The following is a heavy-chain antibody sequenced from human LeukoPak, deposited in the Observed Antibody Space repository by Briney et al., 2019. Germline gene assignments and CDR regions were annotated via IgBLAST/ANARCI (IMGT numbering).Heavy chain of an antibody. J-gene: IGHJ4*02. Sequence: SETLSLTCAVSGVSIISYYWSWIRQPPGKGLEWIGSFYYGGSATYSPSLKSRVTMSADTSRDQFSLKLTSVTAADTAVYYCARARDYYDSSGFLYWGQGTLVTVSS. CDR1: GVSIISYY. CDR3: ARARDYYDSSGFLY. CDR2: FYYGGSA. V-gene: IGHV4-59*01. D-gene: IGHD3-22*01.